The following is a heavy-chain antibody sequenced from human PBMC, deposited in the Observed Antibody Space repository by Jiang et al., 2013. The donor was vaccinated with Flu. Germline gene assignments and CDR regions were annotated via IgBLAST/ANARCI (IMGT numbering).Heavy chain of an antibody. V-gene: IGHV5-51*01. D-gene: IGHD5-24*01. CDR2: IYPGDSDI. Sequence: GAEVKKPGESLKISCKGSGFSFTNYWIGWVRQMPGKGLEWMGIIYPGDSDIRYSPSFQGQVTISADNSISTAYLQWSSLKASDTAIYYCARHVVEMATITSFDYWGQGTLVTVSS. CDR1: GFSFTNYW. J-gene: IGHJ4*02. CDR3: ARHVVEMATITSFDY.